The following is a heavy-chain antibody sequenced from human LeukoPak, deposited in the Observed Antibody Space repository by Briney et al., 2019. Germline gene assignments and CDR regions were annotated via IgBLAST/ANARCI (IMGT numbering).Heavy chain of an antibody. J-gene: IGHJ4*02. CDR2: ISGSGGST. V-gene: IGHV3-23*01. D-gene: IGHD3-22*01. CDR3: AKDRDYYDSSGTLGYFDY. CDR1: GFTFSSYA. Sequence: PGGSLRLSCAASGFTFSSYAMSWVRQAPGKGLEWVSAISGSGGSTYYADSVKGRFTISRDNSKNTLYLQMNSLRAEDTAVYYCAKDRDYYDSSGTLGYFDYWGQGTLVTVSS.